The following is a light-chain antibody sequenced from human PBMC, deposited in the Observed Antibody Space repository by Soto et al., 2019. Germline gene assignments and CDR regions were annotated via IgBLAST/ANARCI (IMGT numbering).Light chain of an antibody. CDR1: NSDVGGYNY. CDR3: CAYVDTDTWV. J-gene: IGLJ3*02. Sequence: QSVLTQPRSVSGATGQSVTISVTGPNSDVGGYNYVSWYQQYPGKAPKLMISGVSQRPSGVPDRYSGSKSGNTASLTISGLQAEDEADYYCCAYVDTDTWVFGGGTKVTVL. V-gene: IGLV2-11*01. CDR2: GVS.